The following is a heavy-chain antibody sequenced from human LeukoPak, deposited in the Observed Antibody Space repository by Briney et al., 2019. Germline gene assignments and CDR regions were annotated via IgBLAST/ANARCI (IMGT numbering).Heavy chain of an antibody. V-gene: IGHV3-30*03. D-gene: IGHD6-13*01. CDR3: ARDYAIAAAWFDP. CDR2: ISYDRSNK. CDR1: GFTFSTYG. Sequence: PGESLRLSCAASGFTFSTYGMHWVRQAPGKGLEWVAFISYDRSNKYYADSVKGRFTISRDNSKNTLYLQMNSLRGEDTAVYYCARDYAIAAAWFDPWGQGTLVTVSS. J-gene: IGHJ5*02.